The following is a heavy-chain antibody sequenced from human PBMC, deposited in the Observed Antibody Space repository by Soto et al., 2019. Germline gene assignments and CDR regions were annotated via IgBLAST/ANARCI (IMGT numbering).Heavy chain of an antibody. J-gene: IGHJ6*02. D-gene: IGHD1-1*01. CDR2: ISSSSSTI. Sequence: EVQLVESGGGLVQPGGSLRLSCAASGFTFSSYSMNWVRQAPGKGREWVSYISSSSSTIYYADSVKGRFTISRDNAKNSLCLQMNSLRDEDTAVYYCARNWNGVFGYYSYGMDVWGQGTTVTGSS. CDR1: GFTFSSYS. CDR3: ARNWNGVFGYYSYGMDV. V-gene: IGHV3-48*02.